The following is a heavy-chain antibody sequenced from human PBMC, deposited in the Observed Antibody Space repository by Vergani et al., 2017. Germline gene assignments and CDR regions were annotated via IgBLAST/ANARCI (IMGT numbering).Heavy chain of an antibody. Sequence: EVQMVESGGGLVKPGGSLRLSCVASGFTFSHYSMNWVRQAPGKGLEWVSSISGNNDDVYYADSVKGRFTISRDNAKNSLYLDMSSLRAEDTAVYYCARNPYCGGDCYSDAFDIWGQGTMVTVSS. V-gene: IGHV3-21*01. J-gene: IGHJ3*02. D-gene: IGHD2-21*02. CDR1: GFTFSHYS. CDR2: ISGNNDDV. CDR3: ARNPYCGGDCYSDAFDI.